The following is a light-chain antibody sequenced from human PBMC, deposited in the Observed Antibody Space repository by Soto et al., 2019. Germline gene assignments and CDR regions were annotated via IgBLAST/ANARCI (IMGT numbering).Light chain of an antibody. V-gene: IGKV3D-20*02. CDR1: QSFTSRS. CDR3: QHRSNWPPEIT. J-gene: IGKJ5*01. CDR2: GAS. Sequence: EIVLTQTPGTLSLSPGERATLSCRASQSFTSRSLAWYQQKPGLAPRLLISGASNRAAGIPDRFSGSGSGTDFTLTISSLEPEDFAVYYCQHRSNWPPEITFGQGTRLEIK.